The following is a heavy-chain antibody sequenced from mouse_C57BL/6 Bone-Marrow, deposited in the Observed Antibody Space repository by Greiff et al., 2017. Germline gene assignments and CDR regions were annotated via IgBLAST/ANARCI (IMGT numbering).Heavy chain of an antibody. CDR3: ARRDSRSPYFDY. CDR1: GYTFTSYW. Sequence: VQLQQSGAELLKPGASVKMSCKASGYTFTSYWITWVKQRPGQGLEWIGDLFPGSGSTNYNEKFKSKATLSVDTSSSTAYMQLSSLTSEDSADYYCARRDSRSPYFDYWGQGTTLTVSS. CDR2: LFPGSGST. J-gene: IGHJ2*01. D-gene: IGHD3-3*01. V-gene: IGHV1-55*01.